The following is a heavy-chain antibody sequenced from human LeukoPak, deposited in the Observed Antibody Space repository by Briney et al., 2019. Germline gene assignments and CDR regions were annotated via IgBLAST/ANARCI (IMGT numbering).Heavy chain of an antibody. Sequence: ASVKVSCKASGYSFTGYYIHWVRQAPGQGLEWMGWINANSGGTNYAQKLQGRVTMTRDRSINTAYMELSGLRSDDTAVYYCARVATIAGTGYFYYFDYWGQGTLVTVSS. CDR3: ARVATIAGTGYFYYFDY. CDR1: GYSFTGYY. J-gene: IGHJ4*02. CDR2: INANSGGT. D-gene: IGHD5-12*01. V-gene: IGHV1-2*02.